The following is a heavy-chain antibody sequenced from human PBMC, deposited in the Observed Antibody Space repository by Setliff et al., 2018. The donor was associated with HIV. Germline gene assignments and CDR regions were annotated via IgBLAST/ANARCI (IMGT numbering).Heavy chain of an antibody. CDR3: VRGHYSGPSG. CDR2: IKQDGSEK. V-gene: IGHV3-7*03. J-gene: IGHJ4*02. CDR1: GFMFSSYW. D-gene: IGHD6-6*01. Sequence: PGGSLRLSCAVPGFMFSSYWMSWVRQGRGKGLEWVANIKQDGSEKYYADSVKGRFTISRDFSKDVLYLEMNSVKVEDTAVYYCVRGHYSGPSGWGRGTLVTVSS.